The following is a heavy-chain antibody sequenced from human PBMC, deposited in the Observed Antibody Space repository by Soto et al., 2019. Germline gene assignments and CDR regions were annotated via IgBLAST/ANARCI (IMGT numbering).Heavy chain of an antibody. D-gene: IGHD3-22*01. V-gene: IGHV3-23*01. CDR1: GFTFSSYA. Sequence: GGSLRLSCAASGFTFSSYAVSWVRQAPGKGPEWISSISGSGSTIYYADSVKGRFTISRDNSKNTLYLQMSSLRAEDTAVYYCAKVFYYYDSSGYYYFDYWGQGNLVTVSS. CDR2: ISGSGSTI. CDR3: AKVFYYYDSSGYYYFDY. J-gene: IGHJ4*02.